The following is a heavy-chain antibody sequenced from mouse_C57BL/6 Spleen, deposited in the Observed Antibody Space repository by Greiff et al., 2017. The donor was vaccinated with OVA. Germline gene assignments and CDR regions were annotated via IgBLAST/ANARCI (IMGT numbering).Heavy chain of an antibody. CDR2: ISNLAYSI. J-gene: IGHJ4*01. Sequence: EVKLVESGGGLVQPGGSLKLSCAASGFTFSDYGMAWVRQAPRKGPEWVAFISNLAYSIYYADTVTGRFTISRENAKNTLYLEMSSLRSEDTAMYYCAGRYYGYDGGYYAMDYWGQGTSVTVSS. D-gene: IGHD2-2*01. V-gene: IGHV5-15*04. CDR1: GFTFSDYG. CDR3: AGRYYGYDGGYYAMDY.